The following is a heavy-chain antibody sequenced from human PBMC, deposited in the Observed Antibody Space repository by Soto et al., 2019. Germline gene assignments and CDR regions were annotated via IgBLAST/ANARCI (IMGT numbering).Heavy chain of an antibody. V-gene: IGHV1-18*01. D-gene: IGHD3-10*02. CDR2: ISAYNGNT. CDR1: GYSFTSYG. Sequence: QVQLVQSGAEVKKPGASVKVSCKASGYSFTSYGIRWVRQAPGQGLEWMGWISAYNGNTNSAQKLQGRVNLTRDTATSTAYMELRSLRSDGTSVHDCARHNVFGHSDVWGQGTTGTVSS. CDR3: ARHNVFGHSDV. J-gene: IGHJ6*02.